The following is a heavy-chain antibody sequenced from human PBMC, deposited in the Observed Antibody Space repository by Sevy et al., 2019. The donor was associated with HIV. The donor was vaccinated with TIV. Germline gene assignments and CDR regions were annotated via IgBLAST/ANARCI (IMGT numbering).Heavy chain of an antibody. CDR2: ISSSSSYI. Sequence: GGSLRLSCAASGFTFSSYSMNWVRQAPGKGLEWVSSISSSSSYIYYADSVKGRFTISRDNAKNSLYLQMNSLRAEDTAVYYCARDIGRRRFLEGGHRPQNYFDYWGQGTLVTVSS. CDR3: ARDIGRRRFLEGGHRPQNYFDY. V-gene: IGHV3-21*01. J-gene: IGHJ4*02. D-gene: IGHD3-3*01. CDR1: GFTFSSYS.